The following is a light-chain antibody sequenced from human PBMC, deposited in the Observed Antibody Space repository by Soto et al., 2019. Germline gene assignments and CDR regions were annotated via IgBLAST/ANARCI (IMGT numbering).Light chain of an antibody. V-gene: IGKV3-15*01. CDR2: GVS. CDR1: QSAGSN. Sequence: EIVMTQSPATLSVSPGERATLSCRASQSAGSNLAWYQQKPGQAPRLLIYGVSTRANGIPARFSASGSGTEFTLTISSLQSEDFAVYYCQQYNNWPPLTFGGGTKVEIK. J-gene: IGKJ4*01. CDR3: QQYNNWPPLT.